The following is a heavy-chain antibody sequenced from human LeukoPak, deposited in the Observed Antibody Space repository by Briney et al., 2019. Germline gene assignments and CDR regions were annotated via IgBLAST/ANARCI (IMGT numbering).Heavy chain of an antibody. J-gene: IGHJ6*02. CDR3: ARGSMVVVPAAFYYYYGMDV. D-gene: IGHD2-2*01. V-gene: IGHV7-4-1*02. Sequence: ASVNVSCKASGYTFTSYAMNWVRQAPGQGLEWMGWINTYTGNPTYAQGFTGRFGFSLDTSVSTAYLQISSLKAEDTAVYYCARGSMVVVPAAFYYYYGMDVWGQGTTVTVSS. CDR2: INTYTGNP. CDR1: GYTFTSYA.